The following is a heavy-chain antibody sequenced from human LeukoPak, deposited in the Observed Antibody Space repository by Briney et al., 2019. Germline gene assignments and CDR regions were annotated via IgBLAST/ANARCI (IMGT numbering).Heavy chain of an antibody. V-gene: IGHV1-46*01. CDR1: GYTFTGYY. CDR3: AAVKTYYYDTSGYYFPLNAFDI. Sequence: ASVKVSCKASGYTFTGYYMHWVRQAPGQGLEWMGIINPSGGSTSYAQKFQGRVTMTRDMSTSTVYMELSSLRSEDTAVYYCAAVKTYYYDTSGYYFPLNAFDIWGQGTMVTVSS. CDR2: INPSGGST. J-gene: IGHJ3*02. D-gene: IGHD3-22*01.